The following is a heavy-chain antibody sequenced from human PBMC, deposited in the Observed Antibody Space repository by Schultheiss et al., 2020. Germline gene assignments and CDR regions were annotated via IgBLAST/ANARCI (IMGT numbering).Heavy chain of an antibody. CDR3: ARAGRPLSRDGYNY. CDR1: GFTFSSYG. J-gene: IGHJ4*02. Sequence: GGSLRLSCAASGFTFSSYGMHWVRQAPGKGLEWVSIIYSDGTTYYADSVKGRFTISRDNSKNTLYLQMNSLRAEDTAVYYCARAGRPLSRDGYNYWGQGTLVTVSS. CDR2: IYSDGTT. D-gene: IGHD5-24*01. V-gene: IGHV3-66*01.